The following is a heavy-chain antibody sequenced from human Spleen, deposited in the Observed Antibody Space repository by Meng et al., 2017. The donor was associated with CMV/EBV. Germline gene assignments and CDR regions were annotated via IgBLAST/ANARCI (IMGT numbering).Heavy chain of an antibody. D-gene: IGHD4-17*01. J-gene: IGHJ4*01. V-gene: IGHV3-33*06. CDR1: GFSFRSYG. CDR2: IWDDGSQK. CDR3: AKTWITVITITIDY. Sequence: GESLKISCAASGFSFRSYGMHWVRQAPGKGLEWVAVIWDDGSQKYYADSVKGRFTISRDNSKNTLYLQMNSLRADDTAVYYCAKTWITVITITIDYWGHGTLVTVSS.